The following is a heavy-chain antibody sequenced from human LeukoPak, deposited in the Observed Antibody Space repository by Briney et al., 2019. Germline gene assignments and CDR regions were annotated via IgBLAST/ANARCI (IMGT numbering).Heavy chain of an antibody. Sequence: AGGSLRLSCAASGFTFSSYNMNWVRQAPGKGLEWVSSISSSSDYIYYADSVKGRFTISRDNAKNSLYLQMKSLRAEDTAVYYCARGKTSQNIVTRKTYNWFDPWGQGTLVTVSS. CDR3: ARGKTSQNIVTRKTYNWFDP. CDR1: GFTFSSYN. V-gene: IGHV3-21*01. CDR2: ISSSSDYI. J-gene: IGHJ5*02. D-gene: IGHD2/OR15-2a*01.